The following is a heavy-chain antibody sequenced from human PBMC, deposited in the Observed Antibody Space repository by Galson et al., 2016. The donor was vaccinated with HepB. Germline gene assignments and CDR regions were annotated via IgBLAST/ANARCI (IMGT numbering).Heavy chain of an antibody. V-gene: IGHV3-53*01. J-gene: IGHJ6*02. CDR1: EFTVSSNY. CDR2: IYSGGTT. CDR3: ARDQGNYYYYGMDV. Sequence: SLRLSCAASEFTVSSNYMSWVRQAPGKGLEWVSVIYSGGTTYYADSVKGRFTISRDNSKNTLYLQMNGLRAEDTAVYYCARDQGNYYYYGMDVWGQGTTVTVSS.